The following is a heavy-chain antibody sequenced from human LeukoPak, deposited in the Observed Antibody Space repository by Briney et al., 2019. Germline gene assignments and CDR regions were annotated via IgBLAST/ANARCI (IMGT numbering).Heavy chain of an antibody. J-gene: IGHJ4*02. CDR1: GGSISSTSYY. D-gene: IGHD5-18*01. CDR3: ARGDRPESIQLWRPFDY. V-gene: IGHV4-39*07. Sequence: SETLSLTCTVSGGSISSTSYYWGWLRQPPGTGLEWIGSISYSGSTYYNPSLKSRVTISIDTSKNQFSLKLSSVTAADTAVYSCARGDRPESIQLWRPFDYWGQGTLVTVSS. CDR2: ISYSGST.